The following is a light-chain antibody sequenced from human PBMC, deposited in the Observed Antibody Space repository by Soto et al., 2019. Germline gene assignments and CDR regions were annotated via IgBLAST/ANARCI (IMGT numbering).Light chain of an antibody. Sequence: QAVVTQPPSVSGAPGQRVTISCTGSSSNIGAGYDVHWYQQLPGTAPKLLIYGNSNRPSGVPDRFSGSKSGTSASLAITGLQAEDEADYYCQSYDSSLSVLYVFGTGTKSPS. CDR2: GNS. J-gene: IGLJ1*01. V-gene: IGLV1-40*01. CDR1: SSNIGAGYD. CDR3: QSYDSSLSVLYV.